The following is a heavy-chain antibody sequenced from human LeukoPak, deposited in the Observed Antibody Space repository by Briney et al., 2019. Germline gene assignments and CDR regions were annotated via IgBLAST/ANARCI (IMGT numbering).Heavy chain of an antibody. CDR2: INHSGST. V-gene: IGHV4-39*07. J-gene: IGHJ4*02. Sequence: SETLSLTCTVSGGSISSSSYYWGWLRQPPGTGLEWIGEINHSGSTNYNPSLKSRVTVSVDTSKNQFSLKLSSVTAADTAVYYCAREGRGYSYGFENWGQGTLVTVSS. CDR3: AREGRGYSYGFEN. D-gene: IGHD5-18*01. CDR1: GGSISSSSYY.